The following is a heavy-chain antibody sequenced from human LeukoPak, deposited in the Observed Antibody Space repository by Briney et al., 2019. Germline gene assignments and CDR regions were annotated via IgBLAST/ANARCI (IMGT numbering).Heavy chain of an antibody. Sequence: ASVKVSCKASGYTFTSYGISWVRQAPGQGLEWMGWISAYNGNTNYAQKLQGRVTMTRDTSTSTVYMELSSLRSEDTAVYYCASPDYDSSGYYGFDYWGQGTLVTVSS. D-gene: IGHD3-22*01. CDR1: GYTFTSYG. J-gene: IGHJ4*02. CDR3: ASPDYDSSGYYGFDY. V-gene: IGHV1-18*01. CDR2: ISAYNGNT.